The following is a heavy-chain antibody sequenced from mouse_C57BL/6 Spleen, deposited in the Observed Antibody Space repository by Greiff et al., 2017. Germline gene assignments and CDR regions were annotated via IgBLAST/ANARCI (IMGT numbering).Heavy chain of an antibody. J-gene: IGHJ2*01. Sequence: QVQLQQSGAELVKPGASVKISCKASGYAFSSYWMNWVKQRPGKGLEWIGQIYPGDGDTNYNGKFKGKATLTADKSSSTAYMQLSSLASEDSAVYFCARRASYYGSGYDYWGQGTTLTVSS. CDR1: GYAFSSYW. CDR2: IYPGDGDT. D-gene: IGHD1-1*01. V-gene: IGHV1-80*01. CDR3: ARRASYYGSGYDY.